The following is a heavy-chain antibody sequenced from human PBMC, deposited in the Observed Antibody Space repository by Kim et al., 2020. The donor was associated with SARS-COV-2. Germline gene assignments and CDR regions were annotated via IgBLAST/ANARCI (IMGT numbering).Heavy chain of an antibody. CDR2: ISGSGGST. Sequence: GGSLRLSCAASGFTFSSYAMSWVRQAPGKGLEWVSAISGSGGSTYYADSVKGRFTISRDNSKNTLYLQMNSLRAEDTAVYYCAKVDPYTWELLMGGFDYWGQGTLVTVSS. CDR1: GFTFSSYA. J-gene: IGHJ4*02. D-gene: IGHD1-26*01. CDR3: AKVDPYTWELLMGGFDY. V-gene: IGHV3-23*01.